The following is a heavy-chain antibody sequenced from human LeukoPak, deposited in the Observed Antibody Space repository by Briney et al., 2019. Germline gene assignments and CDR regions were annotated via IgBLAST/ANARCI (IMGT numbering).Heavy chain of an antibody. Sequence: GGSLRLSCAASGFTFSSYSMNWVRQAPGKGLEWVSSISSSSSYIYYADSVKGRFTISRDNAKNSLYLQMNSLRAEDTAVYYCARAAIVVVPAAAFFDPWGQGTLVTVSS. CDR1: GFTFSSYS. CDR2: ISSSSSYI. D-gene: IGHD2-2*01. J-gene: IGHJ5*02. CDR3: ARAAIVVVPAAAFFDP. V-gene: IGHV3-21*01.